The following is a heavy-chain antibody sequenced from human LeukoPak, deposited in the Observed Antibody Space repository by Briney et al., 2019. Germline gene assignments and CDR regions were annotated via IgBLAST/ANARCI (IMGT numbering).Heavy chain of an antibody. D-gene: IGHD3-10*01. CDR2: ISSSGNTI. J-gene: IGHJ4*02. CDR3: ARDPGGSGSYYRSHY. CDR1: GFTFRSHS. V-gene: IGHV3-48*01. Sequence: GGCLRLSCVASGFTFRSHSMNWVREALGKGLEWVSHISSSGNTIYYANSVKGRFTISRDNAKNSLYLQRDSLRAEDTAVYYCARDPGGSGSYYRSHYWGQGTLVTVSS.